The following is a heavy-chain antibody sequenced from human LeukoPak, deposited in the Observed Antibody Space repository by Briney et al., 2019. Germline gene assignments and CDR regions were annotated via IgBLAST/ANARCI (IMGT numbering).Heavy chain of an antibody. Sequence: ASVKVSCKASGYTFTSYYMHWVRQAPGQGLEWVGIINPSGGSTSYAQKFQGRVTMTRDMSTSTVYMELSSLRSEDTAVYYCARDRGYCSGGSCYFPFYWGQGTLVTVSS. CDR1: GYTFTSYY. J-gene: IGHJ4*02. V-gene: IGHV1-46*01. CDR3: ARDRGYCSGGSCYFPFY. CDR2: INPSGGST. D-gene: IGHD2-15*01.